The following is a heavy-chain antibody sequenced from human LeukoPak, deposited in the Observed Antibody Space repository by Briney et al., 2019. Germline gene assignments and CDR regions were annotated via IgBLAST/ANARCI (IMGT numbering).Heavy chain of an antibody. CDR1: GGSISSYY. V-gene: IGHV4-59*01. J-gene: IGHJ4*02. Sequence: SETLSLTCTVSGGSISSYYWSWIRQPPGKGLEWIGYVYYTGSTNYNPPLKSRVTISVDTSKNHFSLELSSVTAADTAVYYCARGSQRITVFGVVTDYWGQGTLVTVSS. D-gene: IGHD3-3*01. CDR2: VYYTGST. CDR3: ARGSQRITVFGVVTDY.